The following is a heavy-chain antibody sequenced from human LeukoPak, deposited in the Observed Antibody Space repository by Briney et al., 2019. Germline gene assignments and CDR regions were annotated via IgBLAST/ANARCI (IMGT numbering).Heavy chain of an antibody. J-gene: IGHJ5*02. CDR1: GGSFSGYY. CDR2: INHSGST. Sequence: SETLSLTCAVYGGSFSGYYWSWTRQPPGKGLEWIGEINHSGSTNYNPSLKSRVTISVDTSKNQFSLKLSSVTAADTAVYYCARIRYCSGGSCSWGQGTLVTVSS. D-gene: IGHD2-15*01. V-gene: IGHV4-34*01. CDR3: ARIRYCSGGSCS.